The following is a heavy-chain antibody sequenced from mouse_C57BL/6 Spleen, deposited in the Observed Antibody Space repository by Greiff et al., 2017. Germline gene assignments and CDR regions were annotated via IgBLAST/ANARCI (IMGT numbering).Heavy chain of an antibody. Sequence: VQLQQSGPELVKPGASVKISCKASGYSFTSYYIHWVKQRPGQGLEWIGWIYPGSGSTKYNEKFKGKATLTADTSSSTAYMQLSSLTSEDSAVYYCARSGSGYAMDYWGQGTSVTVSS. CDR2: IYPGSGST. J-gene: IGHJ4*01. CDR1: GYSFTSYY. D-gene: IGHD3-1*01. CDR3: ARSGSGYAMDY. V-gene: IGHV1-66*01.